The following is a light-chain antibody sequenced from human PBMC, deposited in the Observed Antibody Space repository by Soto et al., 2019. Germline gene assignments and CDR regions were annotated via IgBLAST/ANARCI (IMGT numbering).Light chain of an antibody. CDR2: DAS. CDR1: QSISSW. CDR3: QQYNSXLWT. J-gene: IGKJ1*01. V-gene: IGKV1-5*01. Sequence: DIQMTQSPSTLSASVGDRVTITCRASQSISSWLAWYQQKPGKAPKLLIYDASSLESGVPSRFSGSGSGTEFTLTISSLQPDDFATYYCQQYNSXLWTCGKGTKV.